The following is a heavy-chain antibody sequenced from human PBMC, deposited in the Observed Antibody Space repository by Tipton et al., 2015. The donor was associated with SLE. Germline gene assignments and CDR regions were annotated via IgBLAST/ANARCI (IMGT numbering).Heavy chain of an antibody. D-gene: IGHD3-3*01. Sequence: TLSLTCTVSGGSISSHYWSWFRQPPGKGLEWIGYFYYSGSTNYNPSLRSRVTISLDTSKKQFSLKLRSVTAADTAVYYCAGHWNGGDAFDIWGQGTVVTVSS. CDR1: GGSISSHY. J-gene: IGHJ3*02. CDR2: FYYSGST. V-gene: IGHV4-59*08. CDR3: AGHWNGGDAFDI.